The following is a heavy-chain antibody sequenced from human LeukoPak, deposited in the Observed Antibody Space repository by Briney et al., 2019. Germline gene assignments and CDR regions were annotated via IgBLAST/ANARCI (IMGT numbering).Heavy chain of an antibody. D-gene: IGHD1-26*01. J-gene: IGHJ4*02. CDR3: ARVGSGSFDY. CDR1: GGSISSYY. V-gene: IGHV4-59*01. CDR2: NSYSGNT. Sequence: SETLSLTCTVSGGSISSYYWSWIRQPPGKGLEWIGYNSYSGNTNYNPSLKSRVTISIDTSKNHFSLNLSSVTAADTAVYYCARVGSGSFDYWGQGTLVTVSS.